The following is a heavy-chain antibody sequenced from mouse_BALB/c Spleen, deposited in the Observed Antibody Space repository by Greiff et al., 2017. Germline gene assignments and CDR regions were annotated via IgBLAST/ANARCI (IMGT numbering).Heavy chain of an antibody. V-gene: IGHV2-6-7*01. CDR3: ARDQDDGYSAMDY. CDR1: GFSLTGYG. D-gene: IGHD2-3*01. Sequence: VQLKESGPGLVAPSQSLSITCTVSGFSLTGYGVNWVRQPPGKGLEWLGMIWGDGSTDYNSALKSRLSISKDNSKSQVFLKMNSLQTDDTARYYCARDQDDGYSAMDYWGQGTSVTVSS. CDR2: IWGDGST. J-gene: IGHJ4*01.